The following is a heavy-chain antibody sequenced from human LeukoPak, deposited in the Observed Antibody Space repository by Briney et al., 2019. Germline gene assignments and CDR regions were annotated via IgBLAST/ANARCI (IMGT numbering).Heavy chain of an antibody. Sequence: GASVKVSCKASGYTFSSYGISWVRQAPGQGLEWMGWISPYNGNTKDAQNLQGRLSMTTDTATSTAYMELRSLRSDDTAVYFCAREDRQGNWFDPWGQGTLVTVSS. V-gene: IGHV1-18*01. CDR2: ISPYNGNT. D-gene: IGHD3-10*01. CDR1: GYTFSSYG. CDR3: AREDRQGNWFDP. J-gene: IGHJ5*02.